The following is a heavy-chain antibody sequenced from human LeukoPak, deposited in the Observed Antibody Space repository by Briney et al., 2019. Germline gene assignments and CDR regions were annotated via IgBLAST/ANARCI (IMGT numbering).Heavy chain of an antibody. CDR1: GGSISSYY. Sequence: PSETLSHTCTVSGGSISSYYWSWIRQPPGKGLEWIGYIYYSGSTNYNPSLKSRVTISVDTSKNQFSLKLSSVTAADTAVYYCARVGRERNFDYWGQGTVVTVSS. J-gene: IGHJ4*02. CDR3: ARVGRERNFDY. CDR2: IYYSGST. D-gene: IGHD1-26*01. V-gene: IGHV4-59*01.